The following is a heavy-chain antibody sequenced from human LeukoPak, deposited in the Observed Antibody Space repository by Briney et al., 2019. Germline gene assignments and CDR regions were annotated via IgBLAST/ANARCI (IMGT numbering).Heavy chain of an antibody. CDR2: IYSGGST. CDR1: GFTVSSNY. V-gene: IGHV3-66*01. J-gene: IGHJ4*02. CDR3: ARVLGNSVPAFSY. Sequence: GGSLRLSCAASGFTVSSNYMSWVRQAPGKGLEWVSVIYSGGSTYYADSVKGRFTISRDNSKNTLYLQMNSLRAEDTAVYYCARVLGNSVPAFSYWGQGTLVTVSS. D-gene: IGHD4-23*01.